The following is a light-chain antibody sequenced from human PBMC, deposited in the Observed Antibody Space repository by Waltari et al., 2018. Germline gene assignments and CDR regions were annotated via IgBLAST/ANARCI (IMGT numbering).Light chain of an antibody. V-gene: IGLV1-40*01. CDR1: SSNIGAGYD. J-gene: IGLJ2*01. Sequence: QSGLTQPPSVSGAPGQRVTISCTGSSSNIGAGYDVHWYQVFPGTAPKLLIYGNGHRPSGVPDRFSGSKSVTSASLAITGLQAEDEADYYCQSYENTSGSIFGGGTKLTVL. CDR2: GNG. CDR3: QSYENTSGSI.